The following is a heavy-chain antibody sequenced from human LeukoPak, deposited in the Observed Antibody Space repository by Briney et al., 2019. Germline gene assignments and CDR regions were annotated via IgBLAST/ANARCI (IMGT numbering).Heavy chain of an antibody. V-gene: IGHV1-18*01. J-gene: IGHJ5*02. D-gene: IGHD4-17*01. CDR2: ISAYNGNT. CDR3: ARVAGHGDRQYNWFDP. CDR1: GYSFTSYG. Sequence: ASVKVSCKASGYSFTSYGISWVRQAPGQGLEWMGWISAYNGNTNYAQKLQGRVTMTTDTSTSTAYMELRSLRSDDTAVYYCARVAGHGDRQYNWFDPWGQGTLVTVPS.